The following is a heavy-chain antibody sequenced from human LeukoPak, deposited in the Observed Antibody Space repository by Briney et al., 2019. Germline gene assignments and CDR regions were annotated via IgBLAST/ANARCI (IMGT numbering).Heavy chain of an antibody. J-gene: IGHJ3*02. Sequence: PSDTLSLTSTVSGGSISSYYWSWIRQPRGTGLELIGYIYYSGSTNYNPSLKIRVTMSLYTSKNQFSLKLSSVTAADTAVYYCARENGDFGAFDIWGQGTMVTVSS. CDR3: ARENGDFGAFDI. CDR1: GGSISSYY. CDR2: IYYSGST. D-gene: IGHD4-17*01. V-gene: IGHV4-59*01.